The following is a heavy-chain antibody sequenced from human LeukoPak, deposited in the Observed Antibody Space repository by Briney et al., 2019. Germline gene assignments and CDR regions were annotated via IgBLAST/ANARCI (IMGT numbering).Heavy chain of an antibody. V-gene: IGHV1-18*01. CDR3: ARGAPENWFGP. CDR1: GYTFSSYG. CDR2: ISAYNGYT. Sequence: ASVKVSCTASGYTFSSYGISWVRQAPGQGLEWMGWISAYNGYTNYAQKLQGRVTMTTDTSASTAYMELRSLRSDDTAFYFCARGAPENWFGPWGQGTLVTVSS. J-gene: IGHJ5*02.